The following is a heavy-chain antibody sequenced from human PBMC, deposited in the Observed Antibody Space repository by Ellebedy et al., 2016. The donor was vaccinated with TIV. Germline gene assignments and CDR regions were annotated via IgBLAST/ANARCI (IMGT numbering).Heavy chain of an antibody. CDR2: INNRGST. Sequence: MPSETLSLTCGVYGGSFSGYYWSWIRQSPGKGLEWIVEINNRGSTHYNPSLKSRVTISIDKSKNHFSLKLSSVTAADTAVYYCARCPYVDTTMVPDLWGRGTLVTVSS. J-gene: IGHJ2*01. V-gene: IGHV4-34*01. D-gene: IGHD5-18*01. CDR3: ARCPYVDTTMVPDL. CDR1: GGSFSGYY.